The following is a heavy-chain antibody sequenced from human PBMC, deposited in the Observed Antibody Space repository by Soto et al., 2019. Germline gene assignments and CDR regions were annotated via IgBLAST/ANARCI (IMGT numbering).Heavy chain of an antibody. V-gene: IGHV3-7*03. CDR1: GFTFSSYW. CDR3: AREQWLPHYYFDY. J-gene: IGHJ4*02. Sequence: PGGSRRLSCAASGFTFSSYWMSGVRQAPGKGLEWVANIKQDGSEKYYVDSVKGRFTISRDNAKNSLCLQMNSLRAEDTAVYYCAREQWLPHYYFDYWGQGTLVTVSS. CDR2: IKQDGSEK. D-gene: IGHD6-19*01.